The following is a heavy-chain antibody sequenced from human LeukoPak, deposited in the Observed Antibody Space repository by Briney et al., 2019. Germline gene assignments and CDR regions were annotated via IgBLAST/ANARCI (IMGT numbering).Heavy chain of an antibody. CDR2: INDRGTGT. CDR3: ARDLGSVVPRDV. CDR1: GFTFSKFA. Sequence: PGGSLRLSCAASGFTFSKFALSWVRQAAGKGLEWVSTINDRGTGTYYADSVKGRFTISRDNSKNTLSLQMNSLRAEDTAVYYCARDLGSVVPRDVWGQGTTITVSS. J-gene: IGHJ6*02. V-gene: IGHV3-23*01. D-gene: IGHD2-2*01.